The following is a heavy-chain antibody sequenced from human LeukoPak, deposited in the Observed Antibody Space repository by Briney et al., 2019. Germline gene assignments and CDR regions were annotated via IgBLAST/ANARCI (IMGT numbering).Heavy chain of an antibody. D-gene: IGHD2-21*02. CDR1: GFTFSNAW. Sequence: TGGSLRLSCAASGFTFSNAWMSWVRQAPGKGLEWVGRIKSKTDGGTTDYAAPVKGRFTISRDDSKNTLYLQMNSLKTEDTAVYYCTSSVYCGGDCARDYWGQGTLVTVSS. V-gene: IGHV3-15*01. CDR2: IKSKTDGGTT. CDR3: TSSVYCGGDCARDY. J-gene: IGHJ4*02.